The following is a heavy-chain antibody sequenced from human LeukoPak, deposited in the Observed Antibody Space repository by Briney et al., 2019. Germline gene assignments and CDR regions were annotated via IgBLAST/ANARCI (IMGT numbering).Heavy chain of an antibody. Sequence: GGSLSLSCAASGFTFSSYEMNWVRQAPGKGLEWVSYISSSGSTKYYTDSVKGRFTISRDNAKNSLYLQMNSLRAEDTAVYYCARDRYGMDVWGQGTTVTVSS. V-gene: IGHV3-48*03. CDR2: ISSSGSTK. J-gene: IGHJ6*02. CDR1: GFTFSSYE. CDR3: ARDRYGMDV.